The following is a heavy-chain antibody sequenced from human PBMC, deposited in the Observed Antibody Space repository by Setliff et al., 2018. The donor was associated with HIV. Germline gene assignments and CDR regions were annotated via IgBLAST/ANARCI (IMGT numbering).Heavy chain of an antibody. V-gene: IGHV4-59*11. J-gene: IGHJ2*01. D-gene: IGHD2-21*02. Sequence: PSETLSLTCTISGGFISNHYWNWIRQPPGKGLEWIGSTHYSGSSYYSPSLTSRVTISLDTSKNQFSLKLSSLTAADTAVYYCARDVGLCGVDCWPYFYFDLWGRGNLVTVSS. CDR2: THYSGSS. CDR3: ARDVGLCGVDCWPYFYFDL. CDR1: GGFISNHY.